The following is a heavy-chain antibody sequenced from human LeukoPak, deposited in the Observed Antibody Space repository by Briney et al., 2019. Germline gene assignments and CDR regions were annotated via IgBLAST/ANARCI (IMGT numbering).Heavy chain of an antibody. J-gene: IGHJ4*02. D-gene: IGHD5-24*01. V-gene: IGHV3-53*01. CDR2: IFSSGDT. Sequence: GGSLRLSCTASEFTVSRNYMLWVRQAPGKGLEWVSLIFSSGDTHYADSVKGRFTISRDTSKNTVPLQMNSLRVEDTAMYYCTRDQMNYWGQGTLVTVSS. CDR3: TRDQMNY. CDR1: EFTVSRNY.